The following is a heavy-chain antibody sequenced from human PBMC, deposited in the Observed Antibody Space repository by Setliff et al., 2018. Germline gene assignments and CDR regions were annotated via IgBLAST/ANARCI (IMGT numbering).Heavy chain of an antibody. CDR1: GGSISSGSYY. J-gene: IGHJ6*02. CDR2: IYTSGST. Sequence: SETLSLTCTVSGGSISSGSYYWSWIRQPAGKGLEWIGRIYTSGSTNYNPSLKSRVTISVDTSKNQFSLKLSSVTAADTAVYYCARGRGYSYGSTFHYYYGMDVWGQGTTVTISS. D-gene: IGHD5-18*01. V-gene: IGHV4-61*02. CDR3: ARGRGYSYGSTFHYYYGMDV.